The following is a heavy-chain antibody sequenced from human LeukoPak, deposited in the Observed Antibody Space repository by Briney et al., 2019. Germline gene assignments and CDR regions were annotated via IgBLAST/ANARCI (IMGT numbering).Heavy chain of an antibody. CDR1: GGSISSSSYY. CDR2: IYYSGST. D-gene: IGHD4-17*01. V-gene: IGHV4-39*07. CDR3: ARGGQDYGDYPPYYGMDV. J-gene: IGHJ6*02. Sequence: SETLSLTCTVSGGSISSSSYYWGWIRQPPGKGLEWIGSIYYSGSTYYNPSLKSRVTISVDTSKNQFSLKLSSVTAADTAVYYCARGGQDYGDYPPYYGMDVWGQGTTVTVSS.